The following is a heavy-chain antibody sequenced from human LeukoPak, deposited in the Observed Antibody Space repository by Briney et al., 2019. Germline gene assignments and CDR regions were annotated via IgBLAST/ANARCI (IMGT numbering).Heavy chain of an antibody. CDR3: ARAPIFIAAAGTRVNWFDP. Sequence: SETLSLTCTVSGGSLSSYFWSWIRLSPGKGLEWIGYIYSSGSTNYNPSLRSRVTISVGTSKRQFSLKVNSVTAADTAVYYCARAPIFIAAAGTRVNWFDPWGQGTLVTVSS. D-gene: IGHD6-13*01. CDR1: GGSLSSYF. V-gene: IGHV4-59*01. J-gene: IGHJ5*02. CDR2: IYSSGST.